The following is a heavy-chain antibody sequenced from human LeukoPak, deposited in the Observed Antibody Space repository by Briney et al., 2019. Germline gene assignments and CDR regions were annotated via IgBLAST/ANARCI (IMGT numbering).Heavy chain of an antibody. J-gene: IGHJ4*02. CDR1: GFTFSNAL. CDR3: TTFPGRGGYDTDYFDY. D-gene: IGHD5-12*01. CDR2: IKSKTDGGTT. V-gene: IGHV3-15*01. Sequence: PGGSLRLSCAASGFTFSNALMSWVRQAPGKGLEWVGRIKSKTDGGTTDYAAPVKGRFTISRDDSKNTLYLQMNSLKTEDTAVYYCTTFPGRGGYDTDYFDYWGQGTLVTVSS.